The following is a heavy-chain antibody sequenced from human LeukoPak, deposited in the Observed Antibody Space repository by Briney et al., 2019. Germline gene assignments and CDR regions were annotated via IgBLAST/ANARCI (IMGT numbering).Heavy chain of an antibody. V-gene: IGHV4-59*01. CDR3: ARTLSGSFYSDY. CDR1: AGSITTYL. CDR2: IYNSGNT. D-gene: IGHD3-10*01. Sequence: SQTLSLTCTVSAGSITTYLSSWIRHPAGKGLEWIGYIYNSGNTNYNPTLKSRVTISVDRSKNQFSLKLSSVTAADTAVYYCARTLSGSFYSDYWGQGTLVTVSS. J-gene: IGHJ4*02.